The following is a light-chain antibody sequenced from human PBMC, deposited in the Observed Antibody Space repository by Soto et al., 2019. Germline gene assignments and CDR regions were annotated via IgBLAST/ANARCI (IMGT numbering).Light chain of an antibody. CDR3: SSYAGSNNFVV. V-gene: IGLV2-8*01. Sequence: QSVLTQPPSASGSPGQSVTISCTGTSSDVGGYNYVSWYQQHPGKAPKLMIYEVNKRPSGVPDRFSGSKSGNTASLTVSGLQSVDEADYYCSSYAGSNNFVVFGGGTKLTVL. CDR1: SSDVGGYNY. CDR2: EVN. J-gene: IGLJ2*01.